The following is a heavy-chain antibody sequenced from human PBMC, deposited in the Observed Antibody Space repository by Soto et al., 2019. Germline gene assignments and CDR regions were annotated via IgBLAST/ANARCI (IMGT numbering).Heavy chain of an antibody. D-gene: IGHD6-6*01. CDR2: IYHSGTT. Sequence: SETLSLTCGVSGYSLTSGHHWGWIRQPPGKGLEWIGTIYHSGTTYYNPSLMSRVTMSVDTSKNQFSLKVTSATAADTAVYFCVRVYGRSSCFFDSWGQGTLVTVSS. CDR1: GYSLTSGHH. J-gene: IGHJ4*02. V-gene: IGHV4-38-2*01. CDR3: VRVYGRSSCFFDS.